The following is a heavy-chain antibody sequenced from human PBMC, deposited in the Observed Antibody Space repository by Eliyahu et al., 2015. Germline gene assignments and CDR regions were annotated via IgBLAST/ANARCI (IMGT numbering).Heavy chain of an antibody. V-gene: IGHV4-38-2*02. J-gene: IGHJ4*02. CDR3: ARERRYCSSTTCSYYFDY. CDR1: GYSISXGYY. D-gene: IGHD2-2*01. CDR2: IYHSVST. Sequence: QVQLQESGPGLVKPSETLSLXCXVSGYSISXGYYWXWIRQPPGKGLEWIGSIYHSVSTYYNPSLKSRVTISVDTSKNQFSLKLRSVTAADTAVYYCARERRYCSSTTCSYYFDYWGQGTLVTVSS.